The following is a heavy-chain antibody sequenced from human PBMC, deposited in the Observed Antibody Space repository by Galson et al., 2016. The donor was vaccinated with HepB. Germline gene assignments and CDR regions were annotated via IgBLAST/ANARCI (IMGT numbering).Heavy chain of an antibody. CDR1: GFTFSIYG. J-gene: IGHJ6*02. V-gene: IGHV3-30*18. CDR2: LSYDGSHQ. D-gene: IGHD3-3*01. CDR3: AKTYYDFWSGCDYYYGMDV. Sequence: SLRLSCAASGFTFSIYGMHWVRQAPGKGLESVAVLSYDGSHQYYADPVKGRFTISRDNSKNLLFLQMNSLRAEDTAVYYCAKTYYDFWSGCDYYYGMDVWGQGTTVTVSS.